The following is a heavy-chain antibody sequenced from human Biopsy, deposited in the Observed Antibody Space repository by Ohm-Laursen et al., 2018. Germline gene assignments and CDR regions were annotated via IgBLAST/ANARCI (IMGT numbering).Heavy chain of an antibody. CDR2: ISASSSYI. Sequence: SLRLSCSASGVTLSGYAMNWVRQAPGKGLEWVSSISASSSYIHCADSVKGRFTVSRDNAKNSLYLQMNSLRAADTAIYYCATELLPPGVGGPWLDSWGQGTPVTVSS. D-gene: IGHD3-16*01. CDR3: ATELLPPGVGGPWLDS. CDR1: GVTLSGYA. J-gene: IGHJ5*01. V-gene: IGHV3-21*06.